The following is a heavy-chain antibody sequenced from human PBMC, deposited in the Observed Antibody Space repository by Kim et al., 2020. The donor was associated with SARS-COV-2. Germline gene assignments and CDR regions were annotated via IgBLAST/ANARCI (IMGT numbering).Heavy chain of an antibody. Sequence: SETLSLTCTVSGGSISSSTYYWGWIRQPPGKGLEWIGSINYSGSTYYNPSLKSRVTISVDTSKNQFSLKLSSVTTADTAVYFCARLNYSDSGYWGQGTLVTVSS. V-gene: IGHV4-39*01. D-gene: IGHD4-17*01. CDR3: ARLNYSDSGY. CDR2: INYSGST. J-gene: IGHJ4*02. CDR1: GGSISSSTYY.